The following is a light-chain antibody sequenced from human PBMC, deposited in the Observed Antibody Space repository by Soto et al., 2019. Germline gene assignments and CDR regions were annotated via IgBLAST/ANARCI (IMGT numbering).Light chain of an antibody. J-gene: IGLJ2*01. CDR1: SSDFGTYNS. CDR2: DVN. CDR3: SSPTSSTTLG. Sequence: QSALTQPASVSGSSGQSITISCTGTSSDFGTYNSVSWYQQHPGKAPKLIIYDVNNRPSGVSNRFSGSKSGNTASLTISGLQAEDEADYFCSSPTSSTTLGFGGGTKVTVL. V-gene: IGLV2-14*03.